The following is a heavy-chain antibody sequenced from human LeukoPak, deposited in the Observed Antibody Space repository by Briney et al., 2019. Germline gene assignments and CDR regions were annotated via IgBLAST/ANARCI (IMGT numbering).Heavy chain of an antibody. Sequence: GGSLRLSCAASGFTSSSYAMSWVRQAPGKGLEWVSAISGSGGSTYYADSVKGRFTISRDNSKNTLYLQMNSLRAEDTAVYYCAKGLRGYSYGYADYWGQGTLVTVSS. J-gene: IGHJ4*02. CDR2: ISGSGGST. CDR1: GFTSSSYA. V-gene: IGHV3-23*01. CDR3: AKGLRGYSYGYADY. D-gene: IGHD5-18*01.